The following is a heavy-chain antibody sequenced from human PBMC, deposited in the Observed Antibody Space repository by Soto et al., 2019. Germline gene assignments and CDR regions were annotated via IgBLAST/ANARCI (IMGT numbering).Heavy chain of an antibody. Sequence: PGGSLRLSCAASGFTFSDYYMSWIRQAPGKGLEWVSYISSSSSYTNYADSVKGRFTISRDNAKNSLYLQMNSLRAEDTAVYYCARQVQGYSSSWYGINWFDPWGQGTLVTVSS. CDR3: ARQVQGYSSSWYGINWFDP. CDR2: ISSSSSYT. D-gene: IGHD6-13*01. J-gene: IGHJ5*02. CDR1: GFTFSDYY. V-gene: IGHV3-11*06.